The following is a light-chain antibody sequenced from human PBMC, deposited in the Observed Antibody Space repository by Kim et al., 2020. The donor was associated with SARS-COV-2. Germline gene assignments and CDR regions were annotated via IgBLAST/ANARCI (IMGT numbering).Light chain of an antibody. CDR2: DTS. CDR3: QQRRSWRT. V-gene: IGKV3-11*01. CDR1: QSVSPY. Sequence: EIVLTQSPATLSLSPGERATLSCRASQSVSPYLAWYQQKPGQAPRLLIYDTSNRASGIPARFSGSGSGTDFTLTISSLDPEDFAVYYCQQRRSWRTFGGGTKVDIK. J-gene: IGKJ4*01.